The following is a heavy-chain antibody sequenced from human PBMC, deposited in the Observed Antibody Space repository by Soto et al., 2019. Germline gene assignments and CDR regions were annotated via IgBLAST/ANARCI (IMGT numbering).Heavy chain of an antibody. V-gene: IGHV4-31*03. J-gene: IGHJ4*02. CDR1: GESISSGGYY. CDR2: IYDSESA. Sequence: QVQLQESGPGLVKPSQTLSLTCNVSGESISSGGYYCSWIRHHPRKGLEWIGYIYDSESAYYNPSLKSRVTISMDTSKNHFAMRMSSVTDADTAVYYCARASSSSSAADYWGQGTLVTVYS. CDR3: ARASSSSSAADY. D-gene: IGHD6-6*01.